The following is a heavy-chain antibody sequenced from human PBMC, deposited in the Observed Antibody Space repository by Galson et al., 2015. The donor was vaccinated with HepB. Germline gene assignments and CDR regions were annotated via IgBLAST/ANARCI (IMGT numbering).Heavy chain of an antibody. D-gene: IGHD6-13*01. CDR3: ARIAAAGNWFDP. CDR1: GYTFTSYA. J-gene: IGHJ5*02. Sequence: SVKVSCKASGYTFTSYAMHWVRQAPGQRLEWMGWINAGNGNTKYSQKFQGRVTITRDTSASTAYMELSSLRSEDTAVYYCARIAAAGNWFDPWGQGTLVTVSS. CDR2: INAGNGNT. V-gene: IGHV1-3*01.